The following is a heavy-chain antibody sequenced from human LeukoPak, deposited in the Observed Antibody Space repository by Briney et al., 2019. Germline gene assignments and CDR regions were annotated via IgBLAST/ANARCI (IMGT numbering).Heavy chain of an antibody. CDR2: ISTSSSGI. J-gene: IGHJ4*02. CDR1: GFTFSTRS. D-gene: IGHD3/OR15-3a*01. V-gene: IGHV3-48*02. Sequence: GGSLRLSCAASGFTFSTRSMNWVRQAPGKGLEWVSYISTSSSGIYFADSVKGRFTISRDNAKNSLYLQMNSLRDEDTAVYFCARDKDWAFDFWGQGTLVTVSS. CDR3: ARDKDWAFDF.